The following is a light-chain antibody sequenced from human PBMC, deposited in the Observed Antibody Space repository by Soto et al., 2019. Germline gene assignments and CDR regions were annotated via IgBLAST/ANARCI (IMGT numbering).Light chain of an antibody. V-gene: IGKV3-15*01. J-gene: IGKJ1*01. CDR3: QQYKSYWT. Sequence: EKVMTQGPATLSVSPGERGTISGRASQSVSSSLAWYQQKPGQAPRLLIYGTSTRATGIPARFSGSGSGTEFTLTINSLQPDDFATYYGQQYKSYWTFGPGTKVEIK. CDR1: QSVSSS. CDR2: GTS.